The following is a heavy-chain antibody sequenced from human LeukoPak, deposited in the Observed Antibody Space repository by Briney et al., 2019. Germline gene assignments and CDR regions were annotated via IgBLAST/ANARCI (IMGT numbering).Heavy chain of an antibody. CDR3: AKDSLATSGSSLGNWFDP. D-gene: IGHD3-10*01. Sequence: PGGSLRLSCAVSGFTLSTFGMHWVRQAPGEGLEGVAVISSDGTNKFYADSVKGRFTISTDNSKKTLYLQMSSLRPEDTAVYYCAKDSLATSGSSLGNWFDPWGQGTLVAVSS. CDR1: GFTLSTFG. CDR2: ISSDGTNK. J-gene: IGHJ5*02. V-gene: IGHV3-30*18.